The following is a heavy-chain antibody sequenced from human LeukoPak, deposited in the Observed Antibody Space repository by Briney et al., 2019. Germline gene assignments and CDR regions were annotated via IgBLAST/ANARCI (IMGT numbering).Heavy chain of an antibody. D-gene: IGHD1-14*01. CDR3: ARYDPEDLDAFDI. Sequence: GGSLRLSCAASGFTFSSYGMHWVRRAPGKGLEWVAVISYDGSNKYYADSVKGRFTISRDNSKNTLYLQMNSLRAEDTAVYYCARYDPEDLDAFDIWGQGTMVTVSS. V-gene: IGHV3-30*03. CDR2: ISYDGSNK. CDR1: GFTFSSYG. J-gene: IGHJ3*02.